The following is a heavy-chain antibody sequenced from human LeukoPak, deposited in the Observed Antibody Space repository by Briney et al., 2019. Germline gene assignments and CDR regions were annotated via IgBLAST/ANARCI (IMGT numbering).Heavy chain of an antibody. J-gene: IGHJ1*01. CDR2: ISSSSSYI. CDR1: AFTFSSYS. V-gene: IGHV3-21*01. D-gene: IGHD6-13*01. Sequence: GGSLRLSCSASAFTFSSYSMNWVRQAPGKGLEWVSSISSSSSYIYYADSVKGRFTISRDNAKNSLYLQMNSLRAEDTAVYYCARDWPTIAAAGTIPEYFQHWGQGTLVTVSS. CDR3: ARDWPTIAAAGTIPEYFQH.